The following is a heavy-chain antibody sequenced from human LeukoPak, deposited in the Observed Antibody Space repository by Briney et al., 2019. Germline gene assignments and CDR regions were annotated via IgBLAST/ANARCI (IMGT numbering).Heavy chain of an antibody. V-gene: IGHV3-11*01. CDR2: ISSSGSTI. Sequence: GGSLRLSCAASGFTFSNYYMSWIRQAPGKGLEWVSYISSSGSTIYYADSVKGRFTISRDNAKNSLYLQLNSLRAEDTAVYYCARDRGRDYGDYVPYYYYMDVWGKGTTVTVSS. D-gene: IGHD4-17*01. J-gene: IGHJ6*03. CDR1: GFTFSNYY. CDR3: ARDRGRDYGDYVPYYYYMDV.